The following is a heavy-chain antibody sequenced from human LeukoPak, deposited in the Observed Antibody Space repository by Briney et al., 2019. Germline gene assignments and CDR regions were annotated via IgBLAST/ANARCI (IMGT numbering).Heavy chain of an antibody. V-gene: IGHV3-30*18. J-gene: IGHJ4*02. CDR1: GFTFSNYG. Sequence: PGRSLRLSCAASGFTFSNYGMHWVRQAPGKGLEWVVVISHDGSNNNYADSVKGRFTISRDNSKNTLYLQMNSLRPEDTAVYYCAKVRVGTAHFGYWGQGTLVTVSS. CDR2: ISHDGSNN. CDR3: AKVRVGTAHFGY. D-gene: IGHD2-15*01.